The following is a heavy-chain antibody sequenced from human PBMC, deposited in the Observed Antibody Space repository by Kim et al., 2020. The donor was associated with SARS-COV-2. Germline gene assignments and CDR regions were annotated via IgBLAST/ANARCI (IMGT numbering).Heavy chain of an antibody. V-gene: IGHV1-46*01. CDR2: INPSGGST. CDR1: GYTFTSYY. CDR3: AREGGVRGVMPYNWFDP. J-gene: IGHJ5*02. Sequence: ASVKVSCKASGYTFTSYYMHWVRQAPGQGLEWMGIINPSGGSTSYAQKFQGRVTMTRDTSTSTVYMELSSLRSEDTAVYYCAREGGVRGVMPYNWFDPWGQGTLVTVSS. D-gene: IGHD3-10*01.